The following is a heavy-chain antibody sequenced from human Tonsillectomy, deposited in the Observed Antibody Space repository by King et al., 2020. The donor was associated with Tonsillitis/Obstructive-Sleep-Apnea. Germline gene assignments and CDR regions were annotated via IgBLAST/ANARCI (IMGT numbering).Heavy chain of an antibody. Sequence: VQLQESGPGLVKPSENLSLSCSVSGGSISSSTYYWGWIRQPPGKGLEWIGNIYYSGSTYYNPSLKSRVTISVDTSKNQFSLKLSSVTAADTAVYYCWVQYCSIISCQSSRKGFAPWGQGTLVTVSS. J-gene: IGHJ5*02. D-gene: IGHD2-2*01. CDR3: WVQYCSIISCQSSRKGFAP. V-gene: IGHV4-39*01. CDR2: IYYSGST. CDR1: GGSISSSTYY.